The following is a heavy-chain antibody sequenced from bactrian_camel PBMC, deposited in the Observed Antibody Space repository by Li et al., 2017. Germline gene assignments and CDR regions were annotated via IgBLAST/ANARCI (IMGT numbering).Heavy chain of an antibody. V-gene: IGHV3S1*01. CDR2: IDTDGTT. CDR3: ATGRLSFGG. J-gene: IGHJ6*01. Sequence: VQLVESGGGSVQAGGSLRLSCTASGLPYDDYCMSWFRQAPGKEREGIAGIDTDGTTTYADSVKGRFTISKDNAKNTVYLQMNSLKYEDTALYYCATGRLSFGGWGQGTQVTVS. CDR1: GLPYDDYC.